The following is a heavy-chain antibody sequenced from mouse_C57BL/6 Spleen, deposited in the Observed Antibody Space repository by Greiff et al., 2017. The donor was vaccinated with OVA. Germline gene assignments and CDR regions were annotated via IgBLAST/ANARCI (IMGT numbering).Heavy chain of an antibody. D-gene: IGHD1-1*01. CDR2: LDPSDSYT. Sequence: VQLQQPGAELVMPGASVKLSCKASGYTFTSYWMHWVKQRPGQGLEWIGELDPSDSYTNYNQKFKGKSTLTVDKSSSTAYMQLSSLTSEDSAVYDCAGYYGSSYGFAYWGQGTLVTVSA. J-gene: IGHJ3*01. CDR3: AGYYGSSYGFAY. CDR1: GYTFTSYW. V-gene: IGHV1-69*01.